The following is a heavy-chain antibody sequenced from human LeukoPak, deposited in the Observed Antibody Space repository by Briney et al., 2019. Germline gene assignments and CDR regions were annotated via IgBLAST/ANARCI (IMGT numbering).Heavy chain of an antibody. V-gene: IGHV1-69*04. CDR2: IIPILGIA. CDR1: GGTFSSYA. Sequence: ASVKVSCKASGGTFSSYAISWVRQAPGQGLEWMGRIIPILGIANYAQKFQGRVTMTEDTSTDTAYMELSSLRSEDTAVYYCATDRSLYDWGQGTLVTVSS. D-gene: IGHD2-8*01. J-gene: IGHJ4*02. CDR3: ATDRSLYD.